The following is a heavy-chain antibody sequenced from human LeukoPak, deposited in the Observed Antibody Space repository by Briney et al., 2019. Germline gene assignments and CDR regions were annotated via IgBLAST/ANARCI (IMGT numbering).Heavy chain of an antibody. Sequence: ASVKVSCKASGYTFTGYYMHWVRQAPGQGLEWMGWINPNSGGTNYAQKFQGRVTMTRDTYISTAYMELSRLRSDDTAVYYCARVRYYYDSSGYLVYWGQGTLVTVSS. D-gene: IGHD3-22*01. J-gene: IGHJ4*02. CDR2: INPNSGGT. CDR3: ARVRYYYDSSGYLVY. CDR1: GYTFTGYY. V-gene: IGHV1-2*02.